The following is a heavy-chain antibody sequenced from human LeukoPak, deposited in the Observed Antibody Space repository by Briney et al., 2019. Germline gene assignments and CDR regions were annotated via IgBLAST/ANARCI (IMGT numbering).Heavy chain of an antibody. V-gene: IGHV4-34*01. J-gene: IGHJ4*02. Sequence: SETLSLTCAVYGGSFSSYYWSWIRQPPGKGLEWIGEINHSGSTNYNPSLKSRVTISVDTSKNQFSLKLSSVTAADTAVYYCARGYGSGSYYHYWGQGTLVTVSS. D-gene: IGHD3-10*01. CDR2: INHSGST. CDR1: GGSFSSYY. CDR3: ARGYGSGSYYHY.